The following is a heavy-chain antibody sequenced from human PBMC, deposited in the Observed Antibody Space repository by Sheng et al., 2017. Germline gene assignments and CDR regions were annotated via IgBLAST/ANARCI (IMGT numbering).Heavy chain of an antibody. V-gene: IGHV3-33*01. CDR2: IWYDGSNK. J-gene: IGHJ3*02. D-gene: IGHD1-26*01. Sequence: QVQLVESGGGVVQPGRSLRLSCAASGFTFSSYGMHWVRQAPGKGLEWVAVIWYDGSNKYYADSVKGRFTISRDNSKNTLYLQMNSLRAEDTAVYYCAREPFLVGATYPGAFDIWGQGTMVTVSS. CDR3: AREPFLVGATYPGAFDI. CDR1: GFTFSSYG.